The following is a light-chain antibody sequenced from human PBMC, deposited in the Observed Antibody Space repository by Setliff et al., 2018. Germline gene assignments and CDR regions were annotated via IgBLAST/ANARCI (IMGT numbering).Light chain of an antibody. CDR1: NSDVGGYNY. V-gene: IGLV2-14*01. CDR3: SSYTSSSSYV. Sequence: QSALTQPASVPGSPGQSITISCTGTNSDVGGYNYVSWYQHHPGKAPKLMVYEVSNRPSGVSDRFSGSKSGNTASLTISGLQAEDEADYYCSSYTSSSSYVFGTGTKVTVL. CDR2: EVS. J-gene: IGLJ1*01.